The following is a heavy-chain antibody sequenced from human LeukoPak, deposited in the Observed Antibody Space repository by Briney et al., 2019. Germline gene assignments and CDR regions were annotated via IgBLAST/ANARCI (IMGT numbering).Heavy chain of an antibody. Sequence: PSETLSLTCTVSGGSISSGDYYWSWIRQPPGKGLEWIGYIYYSGSTYYNPSLKSRVTISVDTSKNQFSLKPSSVTAADTAVYYCAGSSGWFYNWFDPWGQGTLVTVSS. V-gene: IGHV4-30-4*08. D-gene: IGHD6-19*01. CDR3: AGSSGWFYNWFDP. J-gene: IGHJ5*02. CDR1: GGSISSGDYY. CDR2: IYYSGST.